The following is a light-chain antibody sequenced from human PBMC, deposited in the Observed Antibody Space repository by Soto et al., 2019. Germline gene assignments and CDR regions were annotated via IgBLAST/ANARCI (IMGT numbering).Light chain of an antibody. Sequence: DIQMTQSPSSLSASVGDRVTITCRATQSISNYLAWYQHKPGKVPKLLIYAASTLQSGVPSRFSGSGSGTDFTLTISSLQPEDVATYYCQRYISAPFTFGPGTNVHIK. CDR3: QRYISAPFT. J-gene: IGKJ3*01. V-gene: IGKV1-27*01. CDR1: QSISNY. CDR2: AAS.